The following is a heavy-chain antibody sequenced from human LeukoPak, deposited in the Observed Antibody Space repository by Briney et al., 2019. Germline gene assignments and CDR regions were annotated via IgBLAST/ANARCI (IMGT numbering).Heavy chain of an antibody. CDR1: GFTVSSNY. V-gene: IGHV3-53*01. CDR2: IYSGGST. J-gene: IGHJ6*02. Sequence: LAGGSLRLSYAASGFTVSSNYMSWVRQAPGKGLEWVSVIYSGGSTYYADSVKGRFTISRDNSKNTLYLQMNSLRAEDTAVYYCAGGLLWFGELLQGMDVWGQGTTVTVSS. CDR3: AGGLLWFGELLQGMDV. D-gene: IGHD3-10*01.